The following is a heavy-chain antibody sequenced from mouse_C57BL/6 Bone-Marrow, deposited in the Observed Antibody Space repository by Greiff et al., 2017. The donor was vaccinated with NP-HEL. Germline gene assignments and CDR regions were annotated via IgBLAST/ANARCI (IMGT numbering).Heavy chain of an antibody. Sequence: VKLMESGAELMKPGASVKLSCKATGYTFTGYWIEWVKQRPGHGLEWIGEILPGSGSTNYNEKFKGKATFTADTSSNTAYMQLSSLTTEDSAIYYCARRRFITTVVDPYFDYWGQGTTLTVSS. CDR3: ARRRFITTVVDPYFDY. D-gene: IGHD1-1*01. CDR1: GYTFTGYW. V-gene: IGHV1-9*01. J-gene: IGHJ2*01. CDR2: ILPGSGST.